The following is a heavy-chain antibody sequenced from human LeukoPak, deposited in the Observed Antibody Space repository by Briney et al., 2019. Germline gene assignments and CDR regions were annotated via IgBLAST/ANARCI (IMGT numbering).Heavy chain of an antibody. CDR1: GITFSSYG. Sequence: HPGGSLRLSCAASGITFSSYGMSWVRQAPGKGLEWVSSISSTGGTTYYADSVKGRFTISRDNSKNTLYLQMNSLRGEDTAVYYCAKDWGAYCSGGSCYGDFDYWGQGTLVTVSS. CDR2: ISSTGGTT. J-gene: IGHJ4*02. D-gene: IGHD2-15*01. CDR3: AKDWGAYCSGGSCYGDFDY. V-gene: IGHV3-23*01.